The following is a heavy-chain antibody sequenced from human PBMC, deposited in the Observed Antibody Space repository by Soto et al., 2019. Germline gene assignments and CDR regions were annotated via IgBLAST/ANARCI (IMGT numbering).Heavy chain of an antibody. J-gene: IGHJ5*02. CDR2: IAYDGSNR. V-gene: IGHV3-30*04. CDR3: SRDLQAGTDNVNWFAP. CDR1: GFSISRSA. D-gene: IGHD6-19*01. Sequence: QVQLVESGGGVVQPGRSLRLSCAASGFSISRSAMHWVRQAPGKGLEWVAVIAYDGSNRWYADSAKGRFTISRDNSKNTLYLEMSSLRGEDTAVYYGSRDLQAGTDNVNWFAPGGQGTLVTVSS.